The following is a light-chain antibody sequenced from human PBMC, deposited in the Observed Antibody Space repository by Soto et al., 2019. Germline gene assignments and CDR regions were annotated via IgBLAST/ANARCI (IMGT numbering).Light chain of an antibody. J-gene: IGKJ1*01. CDR3: QQYNTYWT. CDR2: DAS. CDR1: QSVSIW. Sequence: DIQMTQSPSTLSASVGDRVTITCRASQSVSIWLAWYQQKPGKAPKLLIYDASNLESGVPSRFSGSGSGTEFTLTISSLQPDDFATYYCQQYNTYWTCGQGTKVELK. V-gene: IGKV1-5*01.